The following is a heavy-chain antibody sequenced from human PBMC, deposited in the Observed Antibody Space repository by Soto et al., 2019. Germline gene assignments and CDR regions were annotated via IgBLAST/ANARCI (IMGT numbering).Heavy chain of an antibody. D-gene: IGHD6-13*01. J-gene: IGHJ4*02. Sequence: GGSLRLSCAASGFTFSRYAMHWVRQATGKGLEWVAVISYDGSNKYYADSVKGRFTISRDNSKNTLYLQVNSLRAEDTAVYYCARDSIAAAGRSVYFDYWGQGTLGTVSS. CDR2: ISYDGSNK. CDR3: ARDSIAAAGRSVYFDY. CDR1: GFTFSRYA. V-gene: IGHV3-30-3*01.